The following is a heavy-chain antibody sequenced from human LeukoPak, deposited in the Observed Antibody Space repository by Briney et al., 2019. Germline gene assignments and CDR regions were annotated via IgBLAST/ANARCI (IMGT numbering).Heavy chain of an antibody. D-gene: IGHD2-2*01. CDR1: GYTFTSYG. Sequence: GASVKVSCKASGYTFTSYGITWVRQAPGQGLEWIGWISAYNGNTKYAQKLQGRATMTTDTSTSTAYLDLRSLRSDDTAVYYCARDGPYCSSTSCYPDYWAREPWSPSPQ. CDR3: ARDGPYCSSTSCYPDY. J-gene: IGHJ4*02. CDR2: ISAYNGNT. V-gene: IGHV1-18*01.